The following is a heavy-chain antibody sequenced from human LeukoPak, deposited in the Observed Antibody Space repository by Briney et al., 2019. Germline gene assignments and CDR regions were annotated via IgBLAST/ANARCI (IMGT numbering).Heavy chain of an antibody. Sequence: GGSLRLSCAGSGFTFSRYAMSWVRQAQGKGLDWVSGISGSGDSTYSADSVKGRFTISRDNSKNTLYLQMNSLRAEDTAVYYCAKDLDDRNWGQGTLVTVSS. CDR1: GFTFSRYA. CDR3: AKDLDDRN. V-gene: IGHV3-23*01. CDR2: ISGSGDST. D-gene: IGHD3-16*01. J-gene: IGHJ4*02.